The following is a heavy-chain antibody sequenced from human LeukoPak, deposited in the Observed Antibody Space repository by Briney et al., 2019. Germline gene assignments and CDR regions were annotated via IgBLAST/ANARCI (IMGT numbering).Heavy chain of an antibody. J-gene: IGHJ6*02. Sequence: GASVKVSCKASGGTFSSYAISWVRQAPGQGLEWMGRIIPILGIANYAQKFQGRVTITADKSTSTAYMELSSLRSEDTAVYYCARVSRFTGIYDRGMDVWGQGTTVTVSS. V-gene: IGHV1-69*04. D-gene: IGHD5-12*01. CDR2: IIPILGIA. CDR3: ARVSRFTGIYDRGMDV. CDR1: GGTFSSYA.